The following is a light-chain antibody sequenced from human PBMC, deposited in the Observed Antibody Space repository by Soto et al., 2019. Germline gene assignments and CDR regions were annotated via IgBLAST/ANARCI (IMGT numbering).Light chain of an antibody. CDR1: QSVYNN. CDR3: QQYNSWPLT. Sequence: EVVMTQSLATLSVSPGERATLSCRTSQSVYNNLAWYLQKPGQAPRLLISGASTRATGIPARFSGSGSGTEFTLTINSLQSEDFAVYYCQQYNSWPLTFGGGTKVEIK. V-gene: IGKV3D-15*01. J-gene: IGKJ4*01. CDR2: GAS.